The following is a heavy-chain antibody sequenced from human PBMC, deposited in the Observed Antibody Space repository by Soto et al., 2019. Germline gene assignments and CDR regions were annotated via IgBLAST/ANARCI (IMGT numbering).Heavy chain of an antibody. J-gene: IGHJ5*02. CDR1: GFPFSHYW. D-gene: IGHD3-16*01. CDR2: TNPAGTIT. Sequence: PGGSLRLSCAASGFPFSHYWMHWVRQTPGKGLVWVSRTNPAGTITNYADSVEGRFTISRDNADSALFLQMNSLSAEDTAIYYCTSDTFGLRDTWGQGTLVTVSS. CDR3: TSDTFGLRDT. V-gene: IGHV3-74*01.